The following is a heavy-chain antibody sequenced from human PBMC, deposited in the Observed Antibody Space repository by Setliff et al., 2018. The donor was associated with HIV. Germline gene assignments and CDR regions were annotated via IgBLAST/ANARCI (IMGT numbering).Heavy chain of an antibody. CDR3: AKDDRYYYDTSGSPSNWFDP. J-gene: IGHJ5*02. CDR2: INPSGGST. D-gene: IGHD3-22*01. CDR1: GYTFIDYY. V-gene: IGHV1-46*01. Sequence: GASVKVSCKASGYTFIDYYMHWVRQAPGQGLEWMGMINPSGGSTSYAQNFQGRVTMTRDTSTHTVYMELSSLRSEDTAVCYCAKDDRYYYDTSGSPSNWFDPWGQGTLVTVSS.